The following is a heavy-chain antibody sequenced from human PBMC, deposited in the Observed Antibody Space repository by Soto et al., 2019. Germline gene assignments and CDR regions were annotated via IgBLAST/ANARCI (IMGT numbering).Heavy chain of an antibody. CDR2: ISGGGDGT. J-gene: IGHJ3*01. Sequence: EVQLLESGGGLVRPGGSLRLSCAASGFTFYNYAMNWVRQAPGKGLEWVSTISGGGDGTYYADSVKDRFTISRDNSRNTVYLQVNSLRSEDTAVNYCAKKGLGSLATYCTTGDCHYAFDVWGQGTLVIVSS. V-gene: IGHV3-23*01. D-gene: IGHD2-8*01. CDR3: AKKGLGSLATYCTTGDCHYAFDV. CDR1: GFTFYNYA.